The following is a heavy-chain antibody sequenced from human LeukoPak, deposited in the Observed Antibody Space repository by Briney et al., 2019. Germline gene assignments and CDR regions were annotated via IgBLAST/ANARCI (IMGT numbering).Heavy chain of an antibody. J-gene: IGHJ4*02. CDR3: ARDGFRTFQLRYFDFGGQ. CDR2: INPNSGGT. Sequence: GASVKVSCKASGYTFTGYYMHWVRQAPGQGLEWMGWINPNSGGTNYAQKFQGRVTMTRDTSISTAYMELSRLRSDDTAVYYCARDGFRTFQLRYFDFGGQWGQGTLVTVSS. CDR1: GYTFTGYY. V-gene: IGHV1-2*02. D-gene: IGHD3-9*01.